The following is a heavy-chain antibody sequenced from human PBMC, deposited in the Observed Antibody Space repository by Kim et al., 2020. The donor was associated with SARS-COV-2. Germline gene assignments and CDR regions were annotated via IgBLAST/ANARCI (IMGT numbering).Heavy chain of an antibody. CDR1: GYTFTGYY. Sequence: ASVKVSCKASGYTFTGYYMHWVRQAPGQGLEWMGRINPNSGGTNYAQKFQGRVTMTRDTSISTAYMELSRLRSDDTAVYYCARGEPRYSYGRGYYYGMDVWGQGTTVTVSS. J-gene: IGHJ6*02. V-gene: IGHV1-2*06. D-gene: IGHD5-18*01. CDR2: INPNSGGT. CDR3: ARGEPRYSYGRGYYYGMDV.